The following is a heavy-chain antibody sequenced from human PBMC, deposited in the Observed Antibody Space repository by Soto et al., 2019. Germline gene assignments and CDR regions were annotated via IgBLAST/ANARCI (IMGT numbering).Heavy chain of an antibody. CDR2: INPNSGGT. V-gene: IGHV1-2*04. D-gene: IGHD4-17*01. CDR1: GNTFAGYY. Sequence: ASVKVSCKASGNTFAGYYMHWGRQAPGQGLEWMGWINPNSGGTNYAQKFQGWVTMTRDTSISTAYMELSRLRSDDTAVYYCARSSPHYGPHGYFDYWGQGTLVTVSS. J-gene: IGHJ4*02. CDR3: ARSSPHYGPHGYFDY.